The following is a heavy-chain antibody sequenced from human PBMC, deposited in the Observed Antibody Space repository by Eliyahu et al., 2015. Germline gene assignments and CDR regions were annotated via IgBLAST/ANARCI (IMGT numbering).Heavy chain of an antibody. CDR3: ARGRRRPPPGIAVAGSGIDY. Sequence: QVQLQQWGAGLLKPSETLSLTCAVYGGSFSGYYWSWIRQPPGKGLEWIGEINHSGSTNYNPSLKSRVTISVDTSKNQFSLKLSSVTAADTAVYYCARGRRRPPPGIAVAGSGIDYWGQGTLVTVSS. CDR2: INHSGST. D-gene: IGHD6-19*01. V-gene: IGHV4-34*01. CDR1: GGSFSGYY. J-gene: IGHJ4*02.